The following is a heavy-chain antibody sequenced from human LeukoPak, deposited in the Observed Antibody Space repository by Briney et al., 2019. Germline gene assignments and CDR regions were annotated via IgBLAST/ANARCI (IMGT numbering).Heavy chain of an antibody. CDR1: GYSISSGYY. J-gene: IGHJ5*02. D-gene: IGHD4-11*01. V-gene: IGHV4-38-2*01. CDR2: IYHSGST. CDR3: AILPDYSNYVDWFDP. Sequence: PSETLSLTCAVSGYSISSGYYWGWIRQPPGKGLEWIGSIYHSGSTNYNPSLKSRVTISVDTSKNQFSLKLSSVTAADTAVYYCAILPDYSNYVDWFDPWGQGTLVTVSS.